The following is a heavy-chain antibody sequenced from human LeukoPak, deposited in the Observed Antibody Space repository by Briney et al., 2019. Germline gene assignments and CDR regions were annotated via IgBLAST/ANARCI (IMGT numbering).Heavy chain of an antibody. V-gene: IGHV4-39*01. Sequence: SETLSLTCTVSGGSISSSSYYWGWIRQPPGKGLEWIGSIYYSGSTYYNPSLKSRVTISVDSSKNQFSLRLSSVTAADTAVYYCARPYDSSGHFDYWGQGTLVTVSS. CDR1: GGSISSSSYY. D-gene: IGHD3-22*01. J-gene: IGHJ4*02. CDR2: IYYSGST. CDR3: ARPYDSSGHFDY.